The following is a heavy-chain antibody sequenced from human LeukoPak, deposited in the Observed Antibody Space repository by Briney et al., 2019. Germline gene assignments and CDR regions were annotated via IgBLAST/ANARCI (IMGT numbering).Heavy chain of an antibody. V-gene: IGHV3-48*02. Sequence: GGCLRLSCAASGFTFSSYEMSWVRQAPGKGLEWVSYISRTSHTIYYADSVKGRFTISRDNAKNSLYLQMNSLRDEDTAVYYCARSTYYYDSSGYLYPSFFDYWCQGNLVTVSS. D-gene: IGHD3-22*01. CDR3: ARSTYYYDSSGYLYPSFFDY. CDR1: GFTFSSYE. J-gene: IGHJ4*02. CDR2: ISRTSHTI.